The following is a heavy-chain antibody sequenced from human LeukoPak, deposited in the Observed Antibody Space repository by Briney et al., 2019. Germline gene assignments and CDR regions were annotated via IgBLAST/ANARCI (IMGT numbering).Heavy chain of an antibody. D-gene: IGHD1-26*01. CDR2: ISSSRGYI. CDR1: GFTFSSYS. J-gene: IGHJ4*02. V-gene: IGHV3-21*01. CDR3: ARDRWELLGGLDY. Sequence: PGGSLRLSCVASGFTFSSYSMNWVRQAPGRGLEWVSSISSSRGYIYYADSVEGRFTISRDNAKNSLYLQMNSLRAEDTAVYYCARDRWELLGGLDYWGQGTLVTVSS.